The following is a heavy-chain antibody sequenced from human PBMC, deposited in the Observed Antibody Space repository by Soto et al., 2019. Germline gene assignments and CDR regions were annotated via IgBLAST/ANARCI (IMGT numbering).Heavy chain of an antibody. V-gene: IGHV5-51*01. CDR3: ARGYCTATICDPWFDT. CDR2: IYPGDSDT. Sequence: GSLKISCQGSGYAFSSYWIAWVRQMPGKGLEWMGIIYPGDSDTRYSPSFQGQVTISVDKSITTAYLQWSSLKASDTAMYYCARGYCTATICDPWFDTWGQGTLVTVSS. CDR1: GYAFSSYW. J-gene: IGHJ5*02. D-gene: IGHD2-8*02.